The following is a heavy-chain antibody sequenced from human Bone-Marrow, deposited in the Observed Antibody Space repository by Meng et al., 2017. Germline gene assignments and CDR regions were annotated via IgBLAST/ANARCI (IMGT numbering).Heavy chain of an antibody. D-gene: IGHD3-10*01. J-gene: IGHJ5*02. CDR1: GGSFSGYY. Sequence: SQTLSLTCAVYGGSFSGYYWSWIRQPPGKGLEWIGEINHSGSTNYNPSLKSRVTISVDTSKNQFSLKLSSVTAADTAVYYCARPRITMVRGGATRVRWFDPWGQGTLVTVSS. V-gene: IGHV4-34*01. CDR3: ARPRITMVRGGATRVRWFDP. CDR2: INHSGST.